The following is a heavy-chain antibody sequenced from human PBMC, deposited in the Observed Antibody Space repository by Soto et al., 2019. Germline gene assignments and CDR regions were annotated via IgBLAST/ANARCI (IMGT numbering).Heavy chain of an antibody. CDR2: ISGSGGST. CDR1: GFTFSSYA. V-gene: IGHV3-23*01. D-gene: IGHD6-19*01. CDR3: AKEEYSSGWYYYYGMDV. J-gene: IGHJ6*02. Sequence: LRLSCAASGFTFSSYAMSWVRQAPGKGLEWVSAISGSGGSTYYADSVKGRFTISRDNSKNTLYLQMNSLRAEDTAVYYCAKEEYSSGWYYYYGMDVWGQGTTVTVSS.